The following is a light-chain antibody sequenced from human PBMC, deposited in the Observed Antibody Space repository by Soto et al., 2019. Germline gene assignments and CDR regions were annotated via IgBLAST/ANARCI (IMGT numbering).Light chain of an antibody. CDR3: SSYTSKSSLI. Sequence: QSALTQPASVTGSPGQSITISCAGTMRDVGAYNLVSWYQQHPGRAPQLIIYEVRNRPSGISFRFSGSKSGNTASLTISGLQAEDEADYYCSSYTSKSSLIFGGGTKLTVL. CDR2: EVR. V-gene: IGLV2-14*01. J-gene: IGLJ2*01. CDR1: MRDVGAYNL.